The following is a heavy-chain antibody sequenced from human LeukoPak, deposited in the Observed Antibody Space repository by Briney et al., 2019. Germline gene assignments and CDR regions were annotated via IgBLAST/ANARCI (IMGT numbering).Heavy chain of an antibody. V-gene: IGHV3-48*03. Sequence: PGGSLRLSCAASGFTFSSYEMNWVRQAPGKGLEWVSYISSSGSPIYYADSVKGRFTISRDNAKNSLLLQMNSLRAEDTAVYYCARDQGSSWYWDYWGQGTLVIVSS. CDR2: ISSSGSPI. CDR3: ARDQGSSWYWDY. D-gene: IGHD6-13*01. CDR1: GFTFSSYE. J-gene: IGHJ4*02.